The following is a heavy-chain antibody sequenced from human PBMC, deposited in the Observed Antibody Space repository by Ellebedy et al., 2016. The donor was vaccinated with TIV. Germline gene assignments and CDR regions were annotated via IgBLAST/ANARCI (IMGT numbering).Heavy chain of an antibody. J-gene: IGHJ4*02. CDR3: ARGFWRPSTPDTAMGTPFDY. CDR1: GFTFSSYW. Sequence: GESLKISCAASGFTFSSYWMHWVRQAPGKGLVWVSRINTDGSSTNYADSVKGRFTISRDNAKNTLYLQMDSLRAEDTAVYYCARGFWRPSTPDTAMGTPFDYWGQGTLVTVSS. CDR2: INTDGSST. V-gene: IGHV3-74*01. D-gene: IGHD5-18*01.